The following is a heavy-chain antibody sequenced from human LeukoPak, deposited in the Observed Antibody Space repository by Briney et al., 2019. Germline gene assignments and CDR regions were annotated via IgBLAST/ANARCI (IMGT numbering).Heavy chain of an antibody. CDR3: AELGITMIGGV. CDR1: GFTFNSYW. D-gene: IGHD3-10*02. CDR2: IQQDGSRK. V-gene: IGHV3-7*01. Sequence: GGSLRLSCVASGFTFNSYWMSWVRQAPGKGLQWVANIQQDGSRKYYVDSVKGRFTISRGNAKNSLYLQMNSLRAEDTAVYYCAELGITMIGGVWGKGTTVTISS. J-gene: IGHJ6*04.